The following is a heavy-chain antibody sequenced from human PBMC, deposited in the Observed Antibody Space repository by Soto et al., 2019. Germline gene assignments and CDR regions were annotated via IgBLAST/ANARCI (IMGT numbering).Heavy chain of an antibody. CDR3: AHRRVSRDSVVVVAAYDAFDI. D-gene: IGHD2-15*01. Sequence: SGPTLVNPTQTLTLTCTFSGFSLSTSGVGVGWIRQPPGKALEWLALIYWDDDKRYSPSLKSRLTITKDTSKNQVVLTMTNMDPVDTATYYCAHRRVSRDSVVVVAAYDAFDIWGQGTMVTVSS. CDR2: IYWDDDK. CDR1: GFSLSTSGVG. J-gene: IGHJ3*02. V-gene: IGHV2-5*02.